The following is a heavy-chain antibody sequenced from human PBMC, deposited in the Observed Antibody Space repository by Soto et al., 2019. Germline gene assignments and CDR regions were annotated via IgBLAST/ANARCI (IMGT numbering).Heavy chain of an antibody. CDR2: ISYDGSNK. Sequence: GGSLRLSCAASGFTFSSYAMHWVRQAPGKGLEWVAVISYDGSNKYYADSVKGRFTISRDNSKNTLYLQMNSLRAEDTAVYYCARENEYSSSSLDIDYWGQGTLVTVSS. J-gene: IGHJ4*02. D-gene: IGHD6-6*01. CDR3: ARENEYSSSSLDIDY. V-gene: IGHV3-30-3*01. CDR1: GFTFSSYA.